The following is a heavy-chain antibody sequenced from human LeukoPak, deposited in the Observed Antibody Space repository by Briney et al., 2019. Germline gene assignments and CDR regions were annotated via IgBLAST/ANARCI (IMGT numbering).Heavy chain of an antibody. D-gene: IGHD3-3*01. Sequence: GGSLRLSCAASEFSFRTHSMKWVRQAPGKGLEWVSSITSFGSDIYYADSVKGRFTISRDDGKNSLYLQMNSLGAEDSAVYYCARAHDFWSGYGGNYMDVWGKGTTVTVSS. CDR3: ARAHDFWSGYGGNYMDV. CDR2: ITSFGSDI. V-gene: IGHV3-21*01. J-gene: IGHJ6*03. CDR1: EFSFRTHS.